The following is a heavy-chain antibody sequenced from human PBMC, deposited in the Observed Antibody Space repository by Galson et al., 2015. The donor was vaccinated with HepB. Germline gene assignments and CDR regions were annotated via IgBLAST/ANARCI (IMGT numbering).Heavy chain of an antibody. J-gene: IGHJ4*02. CDR1: GYTFTSYA. V-gene: IGHV1-3*01. CDR2: INAGNGNT. CDR3: ASYSSSWYYFDY. D-gene: IGHD6-13*01. Sequence: SVKVSCKASGYTFTSYAMHWVRQAPGQRLEWMGWINAGNGNTKYSQKFQGRVTITRDTSASTAYMELNSLRAEDTAVYYCASYSSSWYYFDYWGQGTLVTVSS.